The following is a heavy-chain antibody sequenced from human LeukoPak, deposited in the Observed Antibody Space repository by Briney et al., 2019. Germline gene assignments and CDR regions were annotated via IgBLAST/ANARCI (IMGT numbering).Heavy chain of an antibody. CDR1: GDSISSSHW. D-gene: IGHD5-18*01. Sequence: PSGTLSLTCAVSGDSISSSHWWSWVRQPPGKGLEWVANIKQDGSEKYYVDSVKGRFTISRDNAKNSLYLQMNGLRAEDTAVYYCARNRGDTAMVYSPFPDYFDYWGQGTLVTVSS. J-gene: IGHJ4*02. CDR3: ARNRGDTAMVYSPFPDYFDY. V-gene: IGHV3-7*01. CDR2: IKQDGSEK.